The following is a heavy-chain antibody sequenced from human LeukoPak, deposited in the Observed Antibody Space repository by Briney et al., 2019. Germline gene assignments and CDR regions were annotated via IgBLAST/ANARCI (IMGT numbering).Heavy chain of an antibody. J-gene: IGHJ4*02. CDR1: GFTFSSYA. V-gene: IGHV3-23*01. Sequence: GGSLRLSCAASGFTFSSYAMSWVRQAPGKGLEWVSAISGSGGSTYYADSVKGRFTISRDNSKNTLYLQMNSLRAEDTAVYYCANSYGSSGYYYQGLFDYWGQGTLVTASS. CDR2: ISGSGGST. D-gene: IGHD3-22*01. CDR3: ANSYGSSGYYYQGLFDY.